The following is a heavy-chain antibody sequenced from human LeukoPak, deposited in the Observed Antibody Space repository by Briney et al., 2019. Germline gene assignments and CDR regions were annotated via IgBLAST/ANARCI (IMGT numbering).Heavy chain of an antibody. CDR1: GFTFSSYW. V-gene: IGHV3-7*03. CDR3: ARVGSTSQGAEDY. D-gene: IGHD6-6*01. CDR2: MNQNGGEK. Sequence: GGSLRLPCAASGFTFSSYWMTWVRQAPGKGLEWVANMNQNGGEKYCVDSVKGRFTISRDNAKNSLYLQMNSLRAEDTAVYYCARVGSTSQGAEDYWGQGTLVTVSS. J-gene: IGHJ4*02.